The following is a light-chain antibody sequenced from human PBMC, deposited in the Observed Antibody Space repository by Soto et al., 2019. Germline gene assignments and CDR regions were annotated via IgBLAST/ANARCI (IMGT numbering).Light chain of an antibody. CDR3: CSYAGSYTLV. J-gene: IGLJ2*01. CDR2: DVS. CDR1: SSDVGVYNY. Sequence: QSALTQPRSVSGSPGQSVTISCTGTSSDVGVYNYVSWYQQHPGKAPKLMIYDVSKRPSGVPDRFSGSKSGNTASLTISGLQAEDEADYYCCSYAGSYTLVFGGGTKVTV. V-gene: IGLV2-11*01.